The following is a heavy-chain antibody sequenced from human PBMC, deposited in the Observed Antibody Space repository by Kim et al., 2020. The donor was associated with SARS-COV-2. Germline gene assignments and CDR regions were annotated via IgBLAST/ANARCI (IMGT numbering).Heavy chain of an antibody. V-gene: IGHV3-48*03. CDR2: ISSSGSTI. CDR3: AGEGGYGDYADAFDI. Sequence: GGSLRLSCAASGFTFSSYEMNWVRQAPGKGLEWVSYISSSGSTIYYADSVKGRFTISRDNAKNSLYLQMNSLRAEDTAVYYCAGEGGYGDYADAFDIWGQGTMVTVSS. D-gene: IGHD4-17*01. CDR1: GFTFSSYE. J-gene: IGHJ3*02.